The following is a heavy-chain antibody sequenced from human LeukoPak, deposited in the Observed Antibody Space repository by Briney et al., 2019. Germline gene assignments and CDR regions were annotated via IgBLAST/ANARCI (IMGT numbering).Heavy chain of an antibody. J-gene: IGHJ4*02. D-gene: IGHD3-3*01. CDR1: GGSFSGYY. V-gene: IGHV4-34*01. CDR2: INHSGST. Sequence: PSETLSLTFSVYGGSFSGYYWSWIRPPPGKGLEWIGEINHSGSTNYNPSLKSRVTISVDTSKNQFSLKLSSVTAADTAVYYCARYTGLRFLEWLSGWFDYWGQGTLVTVSS. CDR3: ARYTGLRFLEWLSGWFDY.